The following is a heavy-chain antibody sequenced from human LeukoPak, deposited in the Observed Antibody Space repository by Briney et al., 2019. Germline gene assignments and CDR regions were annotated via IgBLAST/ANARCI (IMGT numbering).Heavy chain of an antibody. V-gene: IGHV3-53*01. J-gene: IGHJ4*02. CDR2: IYSGGST. D-gene: IGHD3-22*01. Sequence: GGSLRLSCAASGFTVSSNYMSWVRQAPGKGLECVSVIYSGGSTYYADSVKGRFTISRDNSKNTLYLQMNSLRAEDTAVYYCARKTDSSGSGDYWGQGTLVTVSS. CDR1: GFTVSSNY. CDR3: ARKTDSSGSGDY.